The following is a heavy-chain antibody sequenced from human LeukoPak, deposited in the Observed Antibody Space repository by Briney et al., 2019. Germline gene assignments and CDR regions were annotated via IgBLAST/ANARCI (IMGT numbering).Heavy chain of an antibody. J-gene: IGHJ4*02. Sequence: GGSLRLSCAASGFTFDGYGMSRVRQAPGKGLEWVSSISSSSSYIYYADSVKGRFTISRDNAKNSLYLQMNSLRAEDTAVYYCARDAVVTLFDYWGQGTLVTVSS. CDR2: ISSSSSYI. D-gene: IGHD2-2*01. CDR1: GFTFDGYG. V-gene: IGHV3-21*01. CDR3: ARDAVVTLFDY.